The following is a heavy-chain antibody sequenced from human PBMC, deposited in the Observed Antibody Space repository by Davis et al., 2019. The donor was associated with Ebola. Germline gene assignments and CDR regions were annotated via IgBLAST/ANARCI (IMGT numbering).Heavy chain of an antibody. J-gene: IGHJ4*02. CDR3: VRDWDGSGSFDY. V-gene: IGHV3-7*03. D-gene: IGHD1-26*01. Sequence: GESLKISCAASGFTFSSYWMSFVRQAPGKGLEWVANIKQDGSQKYYADSVKGRFTISRDNAENSVFLQMNSLRAEDTAVYYCVRDWDGSGSFDYWGQGTLVTVSS. CDR1: GFTFSSYW. CDR2: IKQDGSQK.